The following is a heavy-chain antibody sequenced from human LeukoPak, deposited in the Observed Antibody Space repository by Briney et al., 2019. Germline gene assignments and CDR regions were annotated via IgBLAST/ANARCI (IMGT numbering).Heavy chain of an antibody. J-gene: IGHJ4*02. CDR3: ARRYPGIAAADTFDY. CDR1: GGSISSSSYY. V-gene: IGHV4-39*01. Sequence: SETLSLTCTVSGGSISSSSYYWGWIRQPPGEGLEWIGSILYSGGTYYNPSLESRVTISVDTSKNRFSLKLSSVTAADTAVYYCARRYPGIAAADTFDYWGRGTLVTVSS. D-gene: IGHD6-13*01. CDR2: ILYSGGT.